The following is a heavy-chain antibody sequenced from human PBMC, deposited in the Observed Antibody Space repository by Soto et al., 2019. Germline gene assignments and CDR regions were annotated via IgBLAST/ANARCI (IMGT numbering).Heavy chain of an antibody. D-gene: IGHD3-3*01. CDR2: ISAYNGNT. CDR1: CYTFTSYG. Sequence: ASVKVSFKATCYTFTSYGISWVRQAPGQGLEWMGWISAYNGNTNYAKKLQGRVTMTTDTSTSTAYMELRSLRSDDTAVYYCARGVGDFWSGVNWFDPWGKGTLVTVSS. V-gene: IGHV1-18*01. CDR3: ARGVGDFWSGVNWFDP. J-gene: IGHJ5*02.